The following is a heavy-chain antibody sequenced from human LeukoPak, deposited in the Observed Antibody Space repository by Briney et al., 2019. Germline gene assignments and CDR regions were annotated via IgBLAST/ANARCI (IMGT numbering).Heavy chain of an antibody. Sequence: GGSLRLSCAASGFTFSNAWMNWVRQAPGKGLEWVGRIKSKTDGGTTDYAAPVKGRFTISRDDSKNTLYLQMNSLKTEDTAVYYCTTDSSGYYYYYYGMDVWGQGTTVTVSS. CDR2: IKSKTDGGTT. CDR3: TTDSSGYYYYYYGMDV. CDR1: GFTFSNAW. J-gene: IGHJ6*02. D-gene: IGHD3-22*01. V-gene: IGHV3-15*07.